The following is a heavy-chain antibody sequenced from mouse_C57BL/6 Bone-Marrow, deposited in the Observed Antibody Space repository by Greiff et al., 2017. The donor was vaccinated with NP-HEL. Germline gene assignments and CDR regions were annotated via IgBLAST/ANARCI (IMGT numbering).Heavy chain of an antibody. V-gene: IGHV5-4*01. D-gene: IGHD2-1*01. Sequence: EVQRVESGGGLVKPGGSLKLSCAASGFTFSSYAMSWVRQPPEKRLEWVATISDGGSYTYYPDNVKGRFTISRDTAKNNLYLQMSHLKSEDTAMYYCAREDGNYGYWGQGTTLTVSS. CDR2: ISDGGSYT. J-gene: IGHJ2*01. CDR1: GFTFSSYA. CDR3: AREDGNYGY.